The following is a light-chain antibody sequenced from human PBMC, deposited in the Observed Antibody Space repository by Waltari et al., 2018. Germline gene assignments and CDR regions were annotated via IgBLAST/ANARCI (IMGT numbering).Light chain of an antibody. J-gene: IGKJ5*01. CDR1: QSMASN. V-gene: IGKV3D-15*01. Sequence: EVVMTQSQPTLSLLPGKRATLPCRASQSMASNLAWYHKKLAQAPRLLIYEASTRATGIPARFSGSGSGAEFTLTISGLQSEDSAVYYCQQYHRWPSITFGQGTRLEIK. CDR3: QQYHRWPSIT. CDR2: EAS.